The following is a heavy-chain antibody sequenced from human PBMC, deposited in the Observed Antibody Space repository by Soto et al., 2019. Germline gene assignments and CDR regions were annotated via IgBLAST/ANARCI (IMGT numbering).Heavy chain of an antibody. J-gene: IGHJ2*01. D-gene: IGHD4-17*01. CDR2: IIPIFGTA. V-gene: IGHV1-69*01. CDR1: GGTFSSYA. CDR3: ARGGTTVTYWYVDL. Sequence: QVQLVQSGAEVKKPGSAVKVSCKASGGTFSSYAISWVRQAPGQGLEWMGGIIPIFGTANYAQKFQGRVTITADGSTSKAYMELSSLRSEDTDVYYCARGGTTVTYWYVDLWGRGTLVTVSS.